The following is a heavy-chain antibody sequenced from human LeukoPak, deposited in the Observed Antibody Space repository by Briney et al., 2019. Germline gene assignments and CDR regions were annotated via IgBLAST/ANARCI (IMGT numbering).Heavy chain of an antibody. CDR3: ARHRTSELDYGDYPANDAFDI. CDR2: IYYSGST. D-gene: IGHD4-17*01. J-gene: IGHJ3*02. CDR1: GGSISSGGYY. Sequence: PSQTLSLTCTVSGGSISSGGYYWSWIRQHPGKGLEWIGYIYYSGSTNYNPSLKSRVTISVDTSKNQFSLKLSSVTAADTAVYYCARHRTSELDYGDYPANDAFDIWGQGTMVTVSS. V-gene: IGHV4-31*03.